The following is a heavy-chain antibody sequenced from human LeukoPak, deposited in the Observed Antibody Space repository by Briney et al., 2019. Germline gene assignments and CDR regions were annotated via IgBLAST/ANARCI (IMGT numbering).Heavy chain of an antibody. CDR2: ISYDGSNK. CDR1: GFTFSSYA. J-gene: IGHJ4*02. D-gene: IGHD6-19*01. Sequence: GRSLRLSCAASGFTFSSYAMHWVRQAPGKGLEWVAVISYDGSNKYYADSVKGRFTISRDNSKNTLYLQMNSLRAEDTAVYYCAKGGIAVVFDYWGQGTLVTVSS. CDR3: AKGGIAVVFDY. V-gene: IGHV3-30*07.